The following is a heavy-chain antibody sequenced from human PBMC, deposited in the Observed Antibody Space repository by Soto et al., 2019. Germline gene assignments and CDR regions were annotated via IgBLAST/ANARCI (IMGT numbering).Heavy chain of an antibody. CDR2: INDSGGT. CDR3: ARGRKAYSSSWYVD. V-gene: IGHV4-34*01. D-gene: IGHD6-13*01. Sequence: QVQLQQWGAGLLKPSETLSLNCAVYVGSFSGYCWSWIRQPPGKGLQLIGEINDSGGTNYNPSLKSRVSISVDTSKNQFSLNLSSVPAADTAVYHCARGRKAYSSSWYVDWGQGTLVTVSS. CDR1: VGSFSGYC. J-gene: IGHJ4*02.